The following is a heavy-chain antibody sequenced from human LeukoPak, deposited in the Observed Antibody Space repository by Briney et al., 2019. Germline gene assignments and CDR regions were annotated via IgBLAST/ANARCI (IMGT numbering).Heavy chain of an antibody. J-gene: IGHJ1*01. D-gene: IGHD3-22*01. CDR1: GFGLSVLS. Sequence: ASVKVSCKISGFGLSVLSIHWMRQAPGKGLEWVGGIRPETGEPIFAQKFRGRVTITEDTFTDTGYLELRGLTSEDTAVYYCARDKDEDYDTSGMFQYWGQGTLVTVSS. CDR3: ARDKDEDYDTSGMFQY. V-gene: IGHV1-24*01. CDR2: IRPETGEP.